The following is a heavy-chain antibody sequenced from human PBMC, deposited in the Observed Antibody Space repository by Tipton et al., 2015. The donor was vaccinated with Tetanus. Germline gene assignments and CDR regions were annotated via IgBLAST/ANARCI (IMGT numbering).Heavy chain of an antibody. CDR3: AKEGDILTGYLFDY. D-gene: IGHD3-9*01. J-gene: IGHJ4*02. Sequence: SLRLSCAASGFTFSSYGMHWVRQAPGKGLEWVAVISYDGSNKYYADSVKGRFTIFRDNSKNTLYLQMNSLRAEDTAVYYCAKEGDILTGYLFDYWGQGTLVTVSS. V-gene: IGHV3-30*18. CDR1: GFTFSSYG. CDR2: ISYDGSNK.